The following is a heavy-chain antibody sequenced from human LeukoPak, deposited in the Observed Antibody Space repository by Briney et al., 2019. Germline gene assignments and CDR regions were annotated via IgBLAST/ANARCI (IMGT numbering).Heavy chain of an antibody. D-gene: IGHD3-22*01. CDR2: IYTSGST. CDR1: GGSISSYY. Sequence: PSETLSLTCTVSGGSISSYYWSWIRQPAGKGLEWIGRIYTSGSTNYNLSLKSRVTMSVDTSKNQFSLKLSSVTAADTAVYYCARVALEGVSAYYFDYWGQGTLVTVSS. CDR3: ARVALEGVSAYYFDY. V-gene: IGHV4-4*07. J-gene: IGHJ4*02.